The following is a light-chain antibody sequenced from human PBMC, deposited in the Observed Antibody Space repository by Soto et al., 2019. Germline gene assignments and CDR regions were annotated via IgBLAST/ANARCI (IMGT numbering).Light chain of an antibody. CDR1: QSVTKSD. CDR3: QQYGSTPWT. J-gene: IGKJ1*01. V-gene: IGKV3-20*01. CDR2: GAS. Sequence: EVVLTQSPGTLSLSPGARATLSCRASQSVTKSDLAWYQQKLGQSPRLLIYGASNRAPGIPDRFSGSESGTDFTLTITRLAPEDFAVYYCQQYGSTPWTFGQGTKVEVK.